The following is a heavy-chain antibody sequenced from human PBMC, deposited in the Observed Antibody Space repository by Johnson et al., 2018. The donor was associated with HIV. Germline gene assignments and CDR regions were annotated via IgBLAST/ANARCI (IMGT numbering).Heavy chain of an antibody. D-gene: IGHD6-13*01. V-gene: IGHV3-23*04. J-gene: IGHJ3*02. CDR3: ARDIIAAAGISAFDI. CDR2: ISGSGGRQ. CDR1: GFTFSSYA. Sequence: VHLVESGGGVVQPGRSLRLSCAASGFTFSSYAMHWVRQAPGKGLEWVSGISGSGGRQYYADYVKGRFTIYRDNSKSPLFLNMNSLRAEDTALYYCARDIIAAAGISAFDIWGQGTVVTVSS.